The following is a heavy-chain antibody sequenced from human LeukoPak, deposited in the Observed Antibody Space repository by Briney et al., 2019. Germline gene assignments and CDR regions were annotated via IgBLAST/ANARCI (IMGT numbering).Heavy chain of an antibody. CDR3: AIGNTDFDQ. CDR2: LSYDGSDT. V-gene: IGHV3-30*10. D-gene: IGHD1/OR15-1a*01. J-gene: IGHJ4*02. Sequence: KWVAVLSYDGSDTYYKDSVKGRFTISRDNSKNTLYLQMNSLRVEDTAVYSCAIGNTDFDQWCQG.